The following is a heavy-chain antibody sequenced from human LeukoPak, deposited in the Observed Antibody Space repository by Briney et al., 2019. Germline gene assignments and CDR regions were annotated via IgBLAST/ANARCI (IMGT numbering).Heavy chain of an antibody. J-gene: IGHJ5*02. D-gene: IGHD3-10*01. Sequence: SETLSLTCAVYGGSFSGYYWSWIRQPPGKGLEWIWEINHSGSTNYNPSLKSRVTISVDTYKNKFSLKLSSVTAADTAVYYCARTHYGSGSYYLRRDWFDPWGQGTLVTVSS. CDR2: INHSGST. CDR1: GGSFSGYY. V-gene: IGHV4-34*01. CDR3: ARTHYGSGSYYLRRDWFDP.